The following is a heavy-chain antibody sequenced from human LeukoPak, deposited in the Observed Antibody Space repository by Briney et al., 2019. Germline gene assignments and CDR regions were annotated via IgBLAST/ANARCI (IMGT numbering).Heavy chain of an antibody. CDR2: IYTGGST. CDR1: GFTVSTNY. Sequence: PGGSLRLSCADSGFTVSTNYMSWVRQAPGKGLEWVSIIYTGGSTYYAHSIKGRVTISRDKFKNTLFLQMNSLRPEDTAVYYCARAAARSQGGGLDYWGQGTLVTVSS. CDR3: ARAAARSQGGGLDY. D-gene: IGHD2-15*01. V-gene: IGHV3-53*05. J-gene: IGHJ4*02.